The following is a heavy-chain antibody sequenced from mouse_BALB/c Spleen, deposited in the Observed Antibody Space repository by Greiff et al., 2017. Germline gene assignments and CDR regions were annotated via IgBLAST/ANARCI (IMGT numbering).Heavy chain of an antibody. Sequence: EVKLMESGPSLVKPSQTLSLTCSVTGDSITRGYWNWIRKFPGNKLEYMGYISYSGSTYYNPSLKSRISITRDTSKNQYYLQLNSVTTEDTATYYCARGAMDYWGQGTSVTVSS. V-gene: IGHV3-8*02. CDR2: ISYSGST. CDR3: ARGAMDY. CDR1: GDSITRGY. J-gene: IGHJ4*01.